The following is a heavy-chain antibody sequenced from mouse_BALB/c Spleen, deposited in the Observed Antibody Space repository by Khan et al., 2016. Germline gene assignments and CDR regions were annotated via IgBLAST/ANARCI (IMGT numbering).Heavy chain of an antibody. J-gene: IGHJ1*03. V-gene: IGHV1-37*01. Sequence: VQLQQSGPELVKPGASVKISCKASGYSFTGYFMNWVKQSHGKSLEWIGLINPYNGDTFYNQKFKGKATLSVDKSSSTAHMELLSLTSEDSAVFYCVGGLNCVNLYFDVWCTGTTVTVSS. CDR1: GYSFTGYF. CDR3: VGGLNCVNLYFDV. D-gene: IGHD3-3*01. CDR2: INPYNGDT.